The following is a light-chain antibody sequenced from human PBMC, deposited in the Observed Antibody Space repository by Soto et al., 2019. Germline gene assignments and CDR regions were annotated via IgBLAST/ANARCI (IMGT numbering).Light chain of an antibody. CDR1: QSLTRTS. V-gene: IGKV3-20*01. CDR2: GAS. Sequence: EVVLTQSPGTLSLSPGDTATLSCRASQSLTRTSLAWYQQKPGQAPRLLIYGASSRATGIPDRFSGSGSGTDFTLTISRREPDDFAVYYCQDYGSSRTFGLGTKVEIK. J-gene: IGKJ1*01. CDR3: QDYGSSRT.